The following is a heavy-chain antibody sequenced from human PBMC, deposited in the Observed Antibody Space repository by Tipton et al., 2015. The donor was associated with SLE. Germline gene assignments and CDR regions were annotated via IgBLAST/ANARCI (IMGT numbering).Heavy chain of an antibody. D-gene: IGHD1-26*01. Sequence: SLRLSCAASGFTFSSYWMHWVSQAPGKGLVWVSRINNDGSSTSYADSVKGRFTISRDNAKNTLYLQMNSLRAEGTAVYYCASRSGSSEYWGQGTLVTVSS. J-gene: IGHJ4*02. V-gene: IGHV3-74*01. CDR3: ASRSGSSEY. CDR1: GFTFSSYW. CDR2: INNDGSST.